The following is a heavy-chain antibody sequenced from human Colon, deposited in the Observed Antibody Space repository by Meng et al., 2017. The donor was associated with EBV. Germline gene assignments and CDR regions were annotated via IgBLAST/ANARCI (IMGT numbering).Heavy chain of an antibody. CDR1: GGSFSGYV. CDR3: ARVPTTGYKDH. Sequence: QVLLQQLGAGLLKPSETLSLTCTVKGGSFSGYVWSWVRQPPGKGMEWIGEVSHPGSANYNPSLKSRVTISVDASEKQFSLRLTSVTAADSAVYYCARVPTTGYKDHWGQGTLVTVSS. CDR2: VSHPGSA. D-gene: IGHD3-9*01. J-gene: IGHJ4*02. V-gene: IGHV4-34*01.